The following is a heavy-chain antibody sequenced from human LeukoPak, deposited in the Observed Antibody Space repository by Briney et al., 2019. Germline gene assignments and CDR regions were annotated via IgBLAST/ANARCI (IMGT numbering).Heavy chain of an antibody. CDR1: GFTFDDYA. CDR3: AKAIPDMTTVTSFDY. V-gene: IGHV3-9*01. J-gene: IGHJ4*02. CDR2: ISWNSGSI. D-gene: IGHD4-17*01. Sequence: GGSLRLSCAASGFTFDDYAMHWVRQAPGKGLEWVSGISWNSGSIGYADSVKGRFTISRDNAKNSLYLQMNSLRAEDTALYYCAKAIPDMTTVTSFDYWGQGTLVTVSS.